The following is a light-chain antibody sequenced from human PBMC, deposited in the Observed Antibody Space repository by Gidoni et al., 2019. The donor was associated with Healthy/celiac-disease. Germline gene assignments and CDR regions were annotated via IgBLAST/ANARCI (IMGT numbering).Light chain of an antibody. V-gene: IGKV3-11*01. CDR2: DAS. J-gene: IGKJ2*01. Sequence: EIVLTQSPATLSLPPGERATLSCRASQSVSSYLAWYQQKPGQAPRLLIYDASNRATGIPARFSGSGSGTDFTLTISSLEPEDFAVYYCQQRSNRRYTFGQGTKLEIK. CDR3: QQRSNRRYT. CDR1: QSVSSY.